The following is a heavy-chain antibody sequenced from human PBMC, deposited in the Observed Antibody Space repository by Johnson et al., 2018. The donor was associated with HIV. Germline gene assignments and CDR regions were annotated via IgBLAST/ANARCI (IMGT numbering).Heavy chain of an antibody. D-gene: IGHD6-19*01. CDR3: AKIGQWRERLDAFDV. CDR1: GFTFSSYG. V-gene: IGHV3-30*18. Sequence: QVQLVESGGGVVQPGRSLRLSCVASGFTFSSYGMHWVRQAPGKGLEWVAVISYDGSNKYYADSVKGRFTISRDNSKNTLYLQMSSLRPEDTAVYYCAKIGQWRERLDAFDVWGQGTMVTVSS. CDR2: ISYDGSNK. J-gene: IGHJ3*01.